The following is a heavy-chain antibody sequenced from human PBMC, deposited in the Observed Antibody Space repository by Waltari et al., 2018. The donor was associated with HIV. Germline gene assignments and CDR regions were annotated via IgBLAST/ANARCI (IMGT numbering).Heavy chain of an antibody. CDR1: GFTFSSYA. D-gene: IGHD2-2*01. CDR2: IRGSGGST. J-gene: IGHJ4*02. CDR3: AKPHGYCSSTSCSYFDY. V-gene: IGHV3-23*01. Sequence: EVQLLESGGGLVQPGGSLRLSCAASGFTFSSYAMSWVRQAPGKGLEWVSAIRGSGGSTYYADSVKGRFTISRDNSKNTLYLQMNSLRAEDTAVYYCAKPHGYCSSTSCSYFDYWGQGTLVTVSS.